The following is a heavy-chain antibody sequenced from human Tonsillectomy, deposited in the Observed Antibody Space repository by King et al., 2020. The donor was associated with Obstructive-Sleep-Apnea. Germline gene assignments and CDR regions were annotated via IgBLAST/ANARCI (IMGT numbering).Heavy chain of an antibody. J-gene: IGHJ4*02. D-gene: IGHD3-3*01. CDR3: TRHPPRITIFGVVKYYFDY. CDR2: IRSKANSYAT. V-gene: IGHV3-73*01. CDR1: GFTFSGSA. Sequence: VQLVESGGGLVQPGGSLKLSCAASGFTFSGSAMHWVRQASGKGLEWVGRIRSKANSYATAYAASVKGRFTISRDDSKNTAYLQMNSLKTEDSAVYYCTRHPPRITIFGVVKYYFDYWGQGTLVTVSS.